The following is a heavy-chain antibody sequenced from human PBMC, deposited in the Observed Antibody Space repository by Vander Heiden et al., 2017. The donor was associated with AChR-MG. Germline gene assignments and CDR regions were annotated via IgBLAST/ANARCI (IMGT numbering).Heavy chain of an antibody. V-gene: IGHV4-39*01. Sequence: QLQLQESGPGLVTPSETLSRTCTVSGGSISRSSYYWGWIRQPPGKGLEWIGSIYYSGSTYYNPSLKSRVTISVDTSKNQFSLKLSSVTAADTAVYYCARPILSYWFDPWGQGTLVTVSS. CDR2: IYYSGST. CDR1: GGSISRSSYY. CDR3: ARPILSYWFDP. J-gene: IGHJ5*02.